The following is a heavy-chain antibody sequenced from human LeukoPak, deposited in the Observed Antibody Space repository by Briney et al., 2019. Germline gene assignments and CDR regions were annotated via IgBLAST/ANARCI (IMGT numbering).Heavy chain of an antibody. CDR3: ARVFYYDSSGYYPQLGFDY. D-gene: IGHD3-22*01. J-gene: IGHJ4*02. CDR2: ISSSSSYI. V-gene: IGHV3-21*01. Sequence: GGSLRLSCAASGFTFSSYSMNWVRLAPGKGLEWVSSISSSSSYIYYADSVKGRFTISRDNAKNSLYLQMNSLRAEDTAVYYCARVFYYDSSGYYPQLGFDYWGQGTLVTVSS. CDR1: GFTFSSYS.